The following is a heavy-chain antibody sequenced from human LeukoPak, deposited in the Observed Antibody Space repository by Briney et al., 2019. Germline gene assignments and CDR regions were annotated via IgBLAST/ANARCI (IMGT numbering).Heavy chain of an antibody. D-gene: IGHD4-17*01. CDR1: GYTFTSYD. CDR2: MNPNSGNT. J-gene: IGHJ5*02. V-gene: IGHV1-8*01. CDR3: ARVNYGDYVEGWFDP. Sequence: ASVKDSCKASGYTFTSYDINWVRQATGQGLEWMGWMNPNSGNTGYAQKFQGRVTMTRNTSISTAYMELSSLRSEDTAVYYCARVNYGDYVEGWFDPWGQGTLVTVSS.